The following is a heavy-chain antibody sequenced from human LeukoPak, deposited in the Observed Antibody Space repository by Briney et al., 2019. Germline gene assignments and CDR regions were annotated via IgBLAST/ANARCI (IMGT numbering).Heavy chain of an antibody. CDR3: AGRFGSGSQIVS. CDR2: IYTSGGT. Sequence: SETLSLTCTVSGDSLSRDTFYCNWVRQSAGKGLEWIGRIYTSGGTNYNPSLKSRLSMSADMSKNQFSLKLSSVTAADTALYFCAGRFGSGSQIVSWGQGTLVTVSS. V-gene: IGHV4-61*02. J-gene: IGHJ5*02. D-gene: IGHD3-10*01. CDR1: GDSLSRDTFY.